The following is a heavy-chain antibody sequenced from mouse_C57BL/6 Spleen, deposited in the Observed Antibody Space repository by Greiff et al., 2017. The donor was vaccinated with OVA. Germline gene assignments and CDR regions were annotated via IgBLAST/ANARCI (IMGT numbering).Heavy chain of an antibody. CDR3: ARGNYPYAMDY. J-gene: IGHJ4*01. V-gene: IGHV1-62-2*01. D-gene: IGHD1-1*01. CDR1: GYTFTEYT. CDR2: FYPGSGSI. Sequence: VMLVESGAELVKPGASVKLSCKASGYTFTEYTIHWVKQRSGQGLEWIGWFYPGSGSIKYNEKFKDKATLTADKSSSTAYMQLSSLTSEDSAVYFCARGNYPYAMDYWGQGTSVTVSS.